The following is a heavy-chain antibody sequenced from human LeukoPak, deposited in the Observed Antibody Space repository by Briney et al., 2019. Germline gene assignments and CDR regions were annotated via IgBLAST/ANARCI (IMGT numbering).Heavy chain of an antibody. Sequence: GGSLRLSCAASGFTFSTYAMSWVRQAPGKGLEWVSAISDSSGSTYCADSVKGRFTISRDNSKNTLYLQMSSLRTEDAAVYYCAKDRKVYEVWGQGTLVTVSS. CDR3: AKDRKVYEV. D-gene: IGHD2/OR15-2a*01. CDR2: ISDSSGST. V-gene: IGHV3-23*01. J-gene: IGHJ4*02. CDR1: GFTFSTYA.